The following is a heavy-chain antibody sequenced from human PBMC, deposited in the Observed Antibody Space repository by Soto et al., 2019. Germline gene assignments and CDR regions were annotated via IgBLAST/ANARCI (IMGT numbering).Heavy chain of an antibody. CDR3: ARGDYDFWSGYRFDF. D-gene: IGHD3-3*01. CDR1: GFTFSRYD. J-gene: IGHJ4*02. V-gene: IGHV3-13*01. CDR2: IGTAGDT. Sequence: EVQLVESGGGLVQPGGSLRLSCAASGFTFSRYDMHWVRQAIGKGLEWVSGIGTAGDTYYPGSVKGRFTISRENGKNSLYLQMSSLRAGDTAVYYCARGDYDFWSGYRFDFWGQGTLVTVSS.